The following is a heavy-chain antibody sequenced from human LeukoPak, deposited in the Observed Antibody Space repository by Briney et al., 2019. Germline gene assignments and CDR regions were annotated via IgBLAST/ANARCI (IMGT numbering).Heavy chain of an antibody. CDR3: ARDLNSHGRGLVDY. J-gene: IGHJ4*02. V-gene: IGHV1-2*02. D-gene: IGHD5-18*01. CDR2: INPNSGGT. Sequence: ASVKASCKASGYTFTGYYMHWVRQAPGQGLEWMGWINPNSGGTNYAQKFQGRVTMTRDTSISTAYMELSRLRSDDTAVYYCARDLNSHGRGLVDYWGQGTLVTVSS. CDR1: GYTFTGYY.